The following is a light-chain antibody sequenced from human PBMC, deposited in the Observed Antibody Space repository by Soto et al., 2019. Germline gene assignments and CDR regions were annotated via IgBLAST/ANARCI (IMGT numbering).Light chain of an antibody. CDR2: AAS. CDR3: QQSYSTPWT. Sequence: DIQMTQSPSSLSASVGDRVTITCRASQSISSYLNWYQQKPGKAPKLLIYAASSLQSGVPSRFSGSGSGTDFPLTISSLQPEDFATYYCQQSYSTPWTFGQGTK. CDR1: QSISSY. J-gene: IGKJ1*01. V-gene: IGKV1-39*01.